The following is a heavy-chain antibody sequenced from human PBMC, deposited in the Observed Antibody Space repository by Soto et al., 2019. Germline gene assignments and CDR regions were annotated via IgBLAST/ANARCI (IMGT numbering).Heavy chain of an antibody. CDR3: ARDRGSSSSLDY. D-gene: IGHD6-6*01. V-gene: IGHV1-2*02. J-gene: IGHJ4*02. CDR1: GYTFTGYY. CDR2: INPNSGGT. Sequence: ASVKVSCKASGYTFTGYYMHWVRQAPGQGLEWMGWINPNSGGTSYAQKFQGRVTMTRDTSISTAYMELSRLRSDDTAVYYCARDRGSSSSLDYWGQGTLVTVSS.